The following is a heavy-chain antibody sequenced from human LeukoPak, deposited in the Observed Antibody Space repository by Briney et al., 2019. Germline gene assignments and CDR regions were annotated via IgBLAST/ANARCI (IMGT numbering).Heavy chain of an antibody. D-gene: IGHD3-22*01. J-gene: IGHJ4*02. V-gene: IGHV3-21*04. CDR1: GFTFSSYS. CDR2: ISSSSSYI. CDR3: AKDIAYYDSSGLFDY. Sequence: PGGSLRLSCAASGFTFSSYSMNWVRQAPGKGLEWVSSISSSSSYIYYADSVKGRFTISRDNAKNSLYLQMNSLRAEDMALYYCAKDIAYYDSSGLFDYWGQGTLVTVSS.